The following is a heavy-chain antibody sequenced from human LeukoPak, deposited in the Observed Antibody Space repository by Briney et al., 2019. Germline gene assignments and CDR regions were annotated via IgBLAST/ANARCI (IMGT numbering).Heavy chain of an antibody. CDR3: ASGRAPSQN. CDR1: GGSISSY. D-gene: IGHD2-15*01. V-gene: IGHV4-59*01. J-gene: IGHJ4*02. Sequence: PSETLSLTCTVSGGSISSYWTWIRQPPGKGLEWIGYIYYSGGSNYNPSLKSRVTISIDTSKKQFSLRLTSVTAADTAVYYCASGRAPSQNWGQGTLVTVSS. CDR2: IYYSGGS.